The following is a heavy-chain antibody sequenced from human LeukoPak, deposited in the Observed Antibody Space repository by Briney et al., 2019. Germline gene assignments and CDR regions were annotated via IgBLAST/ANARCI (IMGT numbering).Heavy chain of an antibody. J-gene: IGHJ4*02. CDR2: ISWNSGSI. V-gene: IGHV3-9*01. CDR1: GFTFDDYA. D-gene: IGHD3-16*02. Sequence: GRSLRLSCAASGFTFDDYAMHWVRQVPGKGLEWVSGISWNSGSIGYADSVKGRFTISRDNAKYSLYLQMNSLRAEDTALYCCAKGSSSLDLDYWGQGTPVTVSS. CDR3: AKGSSSLDLDY.